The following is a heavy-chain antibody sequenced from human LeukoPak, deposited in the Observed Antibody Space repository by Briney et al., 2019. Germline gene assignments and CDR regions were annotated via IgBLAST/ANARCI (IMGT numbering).Heavy chain of an antibody. CDR1: GGSIDRSTYY. V-gene: IGHV4-39*01. D-gene: IGHD1-26*01. Sequence: SETLSLTCTVSGGSIDRSTYYWGWIRQPPGKGLEWIGSIYYSGSTYYNPSLRSRFTISVDTSKNQFSLKLSSVTAGDTAVYYCATLTGSHPAYWGQGTLVTVSS. J-gene: IGHJ4*02. CDR2: IYYSGST. CDR3: ATLTGSHPAY.